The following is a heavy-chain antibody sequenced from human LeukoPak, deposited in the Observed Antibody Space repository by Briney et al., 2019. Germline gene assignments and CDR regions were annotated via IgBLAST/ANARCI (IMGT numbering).Heavy chain of an antibody. Sequence: PGGSLRLSCAASGFTFSDYYMSWIRQAPGKGLEWVSAISGSGGSTYYADSVKGRFTISRDNSKNTLYLQMNSLRAEDTAVYYCAEALGVVVTATPDAFDIWGQGTMVTVSS. J-gene: IGHJ3*02. CDR1: GFTFSDYY. V-gene: IGHV3-23*01. CDR2: ISGSGGST. D-gene: IGHD2-21*02. CDR3: AEALGVVVTATPDAFDI.